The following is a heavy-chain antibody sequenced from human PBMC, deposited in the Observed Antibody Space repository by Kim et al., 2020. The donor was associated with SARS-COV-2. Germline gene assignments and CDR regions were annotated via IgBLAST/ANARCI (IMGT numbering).Heavy chain of an antibody. D-gene: IGHD6-6*01. Sequence: SETLSLTCTVSGYSISSGYYWGWIRQPPGKGLEWIGSIYHSGSTYYNPSLKSRVTISVDTSKNQFSLKLSSVTAADTAVYYCARDPYSSSSDWFDPWGQG. V-gene: IGHV4-38-2*02. CDR2: IYHSGST. CDR3: ARDPYSSSSDWFDP. CDR1: GYSISSGYY. J-gene: IGHJ5*02.